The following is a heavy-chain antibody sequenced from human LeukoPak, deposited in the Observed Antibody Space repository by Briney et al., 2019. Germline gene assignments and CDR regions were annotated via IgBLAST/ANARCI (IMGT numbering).Heavy chain of an antibody. V-gene: IGHV4-59*01. D-gene: IGHD3-22*01. J-gene: IGHJ4*02. CDR1: GGSISSYY. CDR2: FYYSGST. CDR3: ARGSHYYDSSGYLYYFDY. Sequence: SETLSLTCTVSGGSISSYYWSWIRQPPGKGLEWIGYFYYSGSTNYNPSLKSRVTISVDTSKNQFSLKLSSVTAADTAVYYCARGSHYYDSSGYLYYFDYWGQGTLVTVSS.